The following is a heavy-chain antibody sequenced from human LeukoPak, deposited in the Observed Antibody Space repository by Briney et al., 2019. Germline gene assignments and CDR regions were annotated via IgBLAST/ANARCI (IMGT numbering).Heavy chain of an antibody. CDR1: GGSISSYY. V-gene: IGHV4-59*01. CDR3: ARAKAAAGTSWFDP. Sequence: SETLSLTCTVSGGSISSYYWRWIRQPPGKGLEWIGYIYYSGSTNYNPSLKSRVTISVDTSKNQFSLKLSSVTAADTAVYYCARAKAAAGTSWFDPWGQGTLVTVSS. CDR2: IYYSGST. J-gene: IGHJ5*02. D-gene: IGHD6-13*01.